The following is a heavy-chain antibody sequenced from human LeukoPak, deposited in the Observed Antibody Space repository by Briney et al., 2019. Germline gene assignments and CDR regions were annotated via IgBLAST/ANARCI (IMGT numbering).Heavy chain of an antibody. CDR1: GGSISSYY. CDR3: AREGSMTARPFVSIDY. Sequence: PSETLSLTCTVSGGSISSYYWSRLRQPAGKGLEWIGRIHTGGSTDYNPSLKSRVTMSVDTSKKQFSLNLNSVTAADTAVYYCAREGSMTARPFVSIDYWGQGTLVTVSS. CDR2: IHTGGST. V-gene: IGHV4-4*07. D-gene: IGHD6-6*01. J-gene: IGHJ4*02.